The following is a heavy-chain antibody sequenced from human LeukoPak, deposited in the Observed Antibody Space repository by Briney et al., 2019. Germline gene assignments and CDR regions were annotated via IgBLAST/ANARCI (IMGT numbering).Heavy chain of an antibody. V-gene: IGHV3-21*04. D-gene: IGHD3-10*02. CDR3: ARGMFGVVHDY. CDR2: ISGTSRYI. CDR1: GFTFSSYS. J-gene: IGHJ4*02. Sequence: GGSLRLSCAASGFTFSSYSMDWVRQPPGKGLEWVSSISGTSRYIYYADSVKGRFTISRDNSKNTLFLEINSLRVEDTAVYYCARGMFGVVHDYWGQGTLVTVSS.